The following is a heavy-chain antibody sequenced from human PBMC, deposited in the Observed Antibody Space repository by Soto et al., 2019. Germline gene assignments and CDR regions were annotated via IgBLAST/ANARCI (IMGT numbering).Heavy chain of an antibody. D-gene: IGHD5-12*01. V-gene: IGHV1-18*01. J-gene: IGHJ6*02. Sequence: QVQLVQSGAEVKKPGASVKVSCKASGYTFTRSGISWVRQAPEQGLEWMGWISTYNGDTNYAQTFQGRVTMTTDTSTSTVHMEVRSLRSDDKAVYYCAREGVAPYYYYGMDVWGQGTPVTVSS. CDR1: GYTFTRSG. CDR2: ISTYNGDT. CDR3: AREGVAPYYYYGMDV.